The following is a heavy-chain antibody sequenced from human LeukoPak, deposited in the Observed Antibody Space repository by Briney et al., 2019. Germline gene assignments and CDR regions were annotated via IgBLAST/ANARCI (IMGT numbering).Heavy chain of an antibody. Sequence: ASVRVSCKASGYTFTSYGISWVRQAPGQGLEWMGWISAYNGNTNYAQKLQGRVTMTTDTSTSTAYMELRSLRSDDTAVYYCARGGGYSSGWYRLGAFDIWGQGTMVTVSS. CDR1: GYTFTSYG. D-gene: IGHD6-19*01. CDR3: ARGGGYSSGWYRLGAFDI. CDR2: ISAYNGNT. J-gene: IGHJ3*02. V-gene: IGHV1-18*01.